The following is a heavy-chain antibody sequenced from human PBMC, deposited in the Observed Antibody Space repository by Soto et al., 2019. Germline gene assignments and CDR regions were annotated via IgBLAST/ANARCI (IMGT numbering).Heavy chain of an antibody. V-gene: IGHV3-53*01. D-gene: IGHD6-19*01. J-gene: IGHJ4*02. CDR1: GFTVSSKY. CDR3: ASRTSGWYFDY. Sequence: GGSLRLSCAASGFTVSSKYMTWVRQAPGKGLEWVSVIYGGGTTYYADSVKGRFTISRDNSKNTLYLQMNSLRAEDTAVYYCASRTSGWYFDYWGQGTLVTVSS. CDR2: IYGGGTT.